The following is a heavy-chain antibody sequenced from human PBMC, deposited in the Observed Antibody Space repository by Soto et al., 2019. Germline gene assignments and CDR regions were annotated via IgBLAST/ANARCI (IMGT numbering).Heavy chain of an antibody. J-gene: IGHJ6*02. CDR2: ISYDGSNK. D-gene: IGHD2-2*01. Sequence: GGSLRLSCAASGFTFSSYGMHWVRQAPGKGLEWVAVISYDGSNKYYADSVKGRFTISRDNSKNTLYLQMNSLRAEDTAVYYCAKEEGSVVVPAAADYYYYGMDVWGQGTTVTVSS. V-gene: IGHV3-30*18. CDR1: GFTFSSYG. CDR3: AKEEGSVVVPAAADYYYYGMDV.